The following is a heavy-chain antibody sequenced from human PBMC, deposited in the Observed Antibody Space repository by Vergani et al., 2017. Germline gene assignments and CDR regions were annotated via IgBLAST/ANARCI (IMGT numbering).Heavy chain of an antibody. D-gene: IGHD2-15*01. CDR1: GGSISSYY. J-gene: IGHJ6*03. Sequence: QVQLQESGPGLVKPSETLSLTCTVSGGSISSYYWSWIRQPAGKGLEWIWRIYTSGSTNYNPSLKSRVTMSVDTSKNQFSLKLSSVTAADTAVYYCARDLGYCSGGSCYSIYYYYYMDVWGKGTTVTVSS. CDR3: ARDLGYCSGGSCYSIYYYYYMDV. CDR2: IYTSGST. V-gene: IGHV4-4*07.